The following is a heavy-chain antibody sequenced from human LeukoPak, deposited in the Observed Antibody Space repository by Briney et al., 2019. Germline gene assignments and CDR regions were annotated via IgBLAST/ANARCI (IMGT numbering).Heavy chain of an antibody. J-gene: IGHJ6*02. CDR1: GFTFSNYA. V-gene: IGHV3-23*01. CDR2: ISDSGDIT. Sequence: GGSLRLSCAASGFTFSNYALNWVRQAPGKGLEWVSIISDSGDITDYADSVKGRFTISRDNSKNVLYLQMNSLRAEDTAVYFCTKKITMVRGINYGMDVWGQGTTVTVSS. CDR3: TKKITMVRGINYGMDV. D-gene: IGHD3-10*01.